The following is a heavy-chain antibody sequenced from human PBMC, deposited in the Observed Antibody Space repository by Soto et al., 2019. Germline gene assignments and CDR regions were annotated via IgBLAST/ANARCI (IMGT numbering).Heavy chain of an antibody. J-gene: IGHJ6*03. CDR1: GYTFTSYG. V-gene: IGHV1-18*01. D-gene: IGHD2-2*01. CDR3: ARVDIVVVPAAHSFYYYMDV. CDR2: ISAYNGNT. Sequence: QVQLVQSGAEVKKPGASVKVSCKASGYTFTSYGITWVRQAPGQGLEWMGWISAYNGNTNYAQKLQGRVTMTTDTSTSTAYSERRSLRSDDTAVYYCARVDIVVVPAAHSFYYYMDVWGKGTTVTVSS.